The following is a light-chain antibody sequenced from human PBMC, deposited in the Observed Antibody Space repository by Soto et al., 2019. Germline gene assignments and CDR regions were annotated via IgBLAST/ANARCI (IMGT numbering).Light chain of an antibody. V-gene: IGLV1-40*01. CDR1: SSNIGAGYE. J-gene: IGLJ1*01. CDR2: ENN. CDR3: QSYDSSLSVYV. Sequence: QSVLTQPPSVSEAPGQRVTISCTGSSSNIGAGYEAHWYQQVPGTAPKLLIYENNNRPSGVPDRFSGSKSGTSASLAITGLRAEVEAEYYGQSYDSSLSVYVFGTGPKLTVL.